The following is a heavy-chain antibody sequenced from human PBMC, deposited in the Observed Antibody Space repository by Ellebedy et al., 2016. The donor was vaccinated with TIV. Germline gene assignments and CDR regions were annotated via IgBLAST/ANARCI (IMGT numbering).Heavy chain of an antibody. J-gene: IGHJ4*02. CDR2: INTHTGDP. D-gene: IGHD2-15*01. V-gene: IGHV7-4-1*02. CDR3: VRGPGDDSPKIDY. Sequence: AASVKVSCKTSGYTFTSFAINWARQAPGQGLEWMGWINTHTGDPSYAQGFTGRFVFSLDTSVSTAYLQISSLKAEDTALYYCVRGPGDDSPKIDYWGQGTLVTVS. CDR1: GYTFTSFA.